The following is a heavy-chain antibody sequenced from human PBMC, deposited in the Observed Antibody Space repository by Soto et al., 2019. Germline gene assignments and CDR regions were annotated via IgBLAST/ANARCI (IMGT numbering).Heavy chain of an antibody. J-gene: IGHJ4*02. CDR3: TRARGDPWYFDY. Sequence: QAQLVESGGGVVQPGRSLRLSCAASGFTFSSYAMHWVRQAPGKGLEWVAVISYDGSNKYYADSVKGRFTISRDNSKNTLYLQMNSLRAEDTAVYYCTRARGDPWYFDYWGQGTLVTVSS. CDR1: GFTFSSYA. D-gene: IGHD2-21*02. CDR2: ISYDGSNK. V-gene: IGHV3-30-3*01.